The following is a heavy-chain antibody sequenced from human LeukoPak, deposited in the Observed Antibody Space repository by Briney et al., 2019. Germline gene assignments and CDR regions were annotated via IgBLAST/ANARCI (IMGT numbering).Heavy chain of an antibody. CDR1: GGTFSSYA. V-gene: IGHV1-69*05. D-gene: IGHD2-2*01. Sequence: GASVKVSCKASGGTFSSYAISWVRQAPGQGLEWMGGIIPIFGTANYAQKFQGRVTITTDESTSTAYMELSSLRSEDTAVYYCASAPHCSSTSRPPGYWGQGTLVTVSS. CDR2: IIPIFGTA. J-gene: IGHJ4*02. CDR3: ASAPHCSSTSRPPGY.